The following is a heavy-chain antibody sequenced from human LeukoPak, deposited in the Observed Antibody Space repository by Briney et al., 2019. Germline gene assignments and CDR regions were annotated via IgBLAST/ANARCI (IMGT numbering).Heavy chain of an antibody. CDR1: GGSINSYY. J-gene: IGHJ4*02. CDR3: ARGSGNYWQVSFDY. V-gene: IGHV4-59*08. CDR2: TYYSGST. D-gene: IGHD1-26*01. Sequence: SETLSLTCTVAGGSINSYYWSWIRQPPRKGVEWVGYTYYSGSTRYNPSLTSRVTISVDTSKNQFSLKLTSVTAADTAVYYCARGSGNYWQVSFDYWGQGTLVTVSS.